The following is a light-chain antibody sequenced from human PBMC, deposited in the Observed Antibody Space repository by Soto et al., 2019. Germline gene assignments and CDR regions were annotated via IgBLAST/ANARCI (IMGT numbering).Light chain of an antibody. CDR3: QQYNDSFPYT. V-gene: IGKV1-5*03. Sequence: DIQMTQSPSTLSASVGDRVTITCRASQSISSWLAWYQQKPGTAPKLLIYKASTLESGVPSRFSGIGSGTEFTLSVSSLQPDDFANYYCQQYNDSFPYTFGQGTKGDIK. CDR1: QSISSW. J-gene: IGKJ2*01. CDR2: KAS.